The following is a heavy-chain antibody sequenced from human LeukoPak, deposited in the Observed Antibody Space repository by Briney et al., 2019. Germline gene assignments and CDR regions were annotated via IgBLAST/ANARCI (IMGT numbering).Heavy chain of an antibody. CDR1: GYSFTSYW. CDR2: IYPGDSDT. J-gene: IGHJ5*02. CDR3: ARQGYYGSGRPNWFDP. D-gene: IGHD3-10*01. V-gene: IGHV5-51*01. Sequence: GESLKISCKGSGYSFTSYWIGWVRQMPGKGLEWMGIIYPGDSDTRYSPSFQGQVTISADKSISTAYLQCSSLKASDTAMYYCARQGYYGSGRPNWFDPWGQGTLVTVSS.